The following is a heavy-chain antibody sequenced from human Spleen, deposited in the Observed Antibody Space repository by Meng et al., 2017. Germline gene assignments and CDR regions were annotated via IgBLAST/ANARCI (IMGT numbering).Heavy chain of an antibody. V-gene: IGHV2-5*02. CDR1: GFSLSTSGVG. D-gene: IGHD3-10*01. J-gene: IGHJ4*02. CDR2: IYWDDDK. Sequence: QVPLKESGPTPVNTNQTLTLTCPFSGFSLSTSGVGVGWIRQPPGKALEWLALIYWDDDKRYSPSLKSRLTITKDTSKNQVVLTMTNMDPVDTATYYCAHFDYYGSGSSVDYWGQGTLVTVSS. CDR3: AHFDYYGSGSSVDY.